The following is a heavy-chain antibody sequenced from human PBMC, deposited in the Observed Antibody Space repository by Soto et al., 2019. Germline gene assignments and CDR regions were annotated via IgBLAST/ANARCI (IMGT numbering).Heavy chain of an antibody. CDR3: ARPGGTGGSYFGY. Sequence: ETLSLTCTVSGGSISSSSYYWGWIRQPPGKGLEWIGSIYYSGSTYYNPSLKSRVTLSVDTSKSQFSLNLSSVTAADTAVYYCARPGGTGGSYFGYWGQGTLVTVSS. D-gene: IGHD1-26*01. CDR2: IYYSGST. J-gene: IGHJ4*02. CDR1: GGSISSSSYY. V-gene: IGHV4-39*01.